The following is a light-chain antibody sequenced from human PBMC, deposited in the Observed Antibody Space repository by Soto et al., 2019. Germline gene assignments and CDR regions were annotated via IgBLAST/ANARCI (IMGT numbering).Light chain of an antibody. J-gene: IGKJ2*01. V-gene: IGKV1-5*03. Sequence: DIQMTQSPSTLSASVGDRVTITCRASQSISSWLAWYQQKPGKAPILLIYKASSLESGVPSRFSGSGSGTEFTRTISSLQPDDFATYYCQQYSSYSRYTFGQGTKLEIK. CDR1: QSISSW. CDR2: KAS. CDR3: QQYSSYSRYT.